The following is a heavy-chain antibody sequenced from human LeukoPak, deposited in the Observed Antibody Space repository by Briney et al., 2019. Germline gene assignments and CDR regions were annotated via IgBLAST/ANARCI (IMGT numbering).Heavy chain of an antibody. D-gene: IGHD6-19*01. CDR3: ARGAVAGLDFDY. CDR1: GGSISNYY. Sequence: SETLSLTCTVSGGSISNYYWSWIRQPAGKGLEWIGRIYTSGSTNYNPSLKSRVTMSGDTSKNQFSLKLSSVTAADTAVYYCARGAVAGLDFDYWGQGILVTVSS. J-gene: IGHJ4*02. CDR2: IYTSGST. V-gene: IGHV4-4*07.